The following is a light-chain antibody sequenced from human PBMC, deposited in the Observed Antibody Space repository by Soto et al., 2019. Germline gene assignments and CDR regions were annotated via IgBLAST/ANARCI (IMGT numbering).Light chain of an antibody. CDR3: GADHGSGSYI. J-gene: IGLJ2*01. CDR2: VGTGGIVG. V-gene: IGLV9-49*01. Sequence: QAVLTQPPSASASLGASVTLTCTLSSGYSNYKVDWYQQRPGKGPRFVMRVGTGGIVGSKGDGIPDRFSVLGSGLNRYLTIKNIQEEDESDYHCGADHGSGSYIFGGGTKLTVL. CDR1: SGYSNYK.